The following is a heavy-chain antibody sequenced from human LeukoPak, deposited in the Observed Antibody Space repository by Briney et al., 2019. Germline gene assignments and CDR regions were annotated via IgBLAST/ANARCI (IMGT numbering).Heavy chain of an antibody. CDR3: AKELLWFGESSFDY. Sequence: GGSLRLSCAASGFTFSSYSMNWVRQAPGKGLEWVSAISDSGGSTYYADSVKGRFTISRDNSKNTLYLQMNSLRAEDTAVYYCAKELLWFGESSFDYWGQGTLVTVSS. CDR1: GFTFSSYS. V-gene: IGHV3-23*01. D-gene: IGHD3-10*01. J-gene: IGHJ4*02. CDR2: ISDSGGST.